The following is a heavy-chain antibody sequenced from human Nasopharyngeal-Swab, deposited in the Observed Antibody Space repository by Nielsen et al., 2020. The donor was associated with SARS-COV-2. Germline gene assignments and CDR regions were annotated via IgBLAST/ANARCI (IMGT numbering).Heavy chain of an antibody. CDR1: GYTFTSCY. J-gene: IGHJ5*02. CDR2: INPSGGST. V-gene: IGHV1-46*01. D-gene: IGHD2-15*01. CDR3: ARDREVVVVAATNNWFDP. Sequence: ASVKVSCRASGYTFTSCYMHWVRQAPGQGLEWMGIINPSGGSTSYAQKFQGRVTMTRDTSTSTVYMELSSLRSEDTAVYYCARDREVVVVAATNNWFDPWGQGTLVTVSS.